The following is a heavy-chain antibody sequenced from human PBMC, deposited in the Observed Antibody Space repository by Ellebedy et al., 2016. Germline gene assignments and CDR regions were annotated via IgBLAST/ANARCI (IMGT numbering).Heavy chain of an antibody. D-gene: IGHD3-10*01. V-gene: IGHV4-59*01. CDR2: INYSGNT. Sequence: SETLSLXXTVSGGSISRYYWSWIRQPPGKGLEWIGNINYSGNTKYNPSLKSRVTILVDTSKNQFSLKLSSVTAADTAVYYCARSRGAIDYWGQGTLVTVSS. CDR1: GGSISRYY. J-gene: IGHJ4*02. CDR3: ARSRGAIDY.